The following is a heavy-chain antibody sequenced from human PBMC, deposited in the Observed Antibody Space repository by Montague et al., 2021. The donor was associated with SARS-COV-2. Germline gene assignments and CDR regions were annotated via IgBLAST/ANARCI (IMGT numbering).Heavy chain of an antibody. V-gene: IGHV4-39*01. J-gene: IGHJ5*02. Sequence: SETLSLTCTVSGGSISSSSYYWGWIRQPPGKGLEWIGNIYYSGSTYYNPSLKSRVTISVDTSKNQFSLKPTSVTTADTAVYYCARQKMGSVRICGGVRHDRWLDPWGQGTLVTVSS. CDR1: GGSISSSSYY. CDR2: IYYSGST. CDR3: ARQKMGSVRICGGVRHDRWLDP. D-gene: IGHD3-3*01.